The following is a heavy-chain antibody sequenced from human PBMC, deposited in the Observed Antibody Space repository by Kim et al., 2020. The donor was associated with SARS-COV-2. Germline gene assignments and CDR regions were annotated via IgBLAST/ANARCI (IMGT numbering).Heavy chain of an antibody. CDR2: IIPILGIA. D-gene: IGHD3-10*02. Sequence: SVKVSCKASGGTFSSYAISWVRQAPGQGLEWMGRIIPILGIANYSQKFQGRVTITADKSTSTAYMELSSLRSEDTAVYYCARVFGEFLHYYGMDVWGQGTTVTVSS. CDR1: GGTFSSYA. J-gene: IGHJ6*02. CDR3: ARVFGEFLHYYGMDV. V-gene: IGHV1-69*04.